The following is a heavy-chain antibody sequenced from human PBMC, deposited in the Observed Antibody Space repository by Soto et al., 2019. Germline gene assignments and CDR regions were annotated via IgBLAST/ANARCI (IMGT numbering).Heavy chain of an antibody. D-gene: IGHD6-13*01. Sequence: GGSLRLSCAASGFTFSSYGMHWVRQAPGKGLEWVAVIWYDGSNKYYADSVKGRFTISRDNSKNTLYLQMNSLRAEDTAVYYCARASIAAAGDYYYYGMDVWGQGTTVTVSS. CDR3: ARASIAAAGDYYYYGMDV. J-gene: IGHJ6*02. V-gene: IGHV3-33*01. CDR1: GFTFSSYG. CDR2: IWYDGSNK.